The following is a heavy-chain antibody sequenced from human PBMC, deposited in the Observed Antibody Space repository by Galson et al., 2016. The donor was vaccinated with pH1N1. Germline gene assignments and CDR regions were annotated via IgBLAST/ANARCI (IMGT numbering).Heavy chain of an antibody. D-gene: IGHD7-27*01. V-gene: IGHV3-74*03. Sequence: SLRLSCAASGFDFPNKWMHWVHQVPGKGLVWVSLIHPDGSVIVDADPVKGRFTISRDNAKNTLYLQMNSLRVEDTAVYYCARDGLGAFDMWGQGTMVIVSS. CDR3: ARDGLGAFDM. CDR2: IHPDGSVI. J-gene: IGHJ3*02. CDR1: GFDFPNKW.